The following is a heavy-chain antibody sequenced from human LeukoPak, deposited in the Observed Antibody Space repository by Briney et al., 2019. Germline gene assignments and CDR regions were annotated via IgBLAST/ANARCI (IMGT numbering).Heavy chain of an antibody. CDR1: GFTFDAYA. D-gene: IGHD6-6*01. Sequence: GGSLRLSCAASGFTFDAYAMHWVRQAPGKGLEWVSGISWNGGGMGYAVSVKGRFTISRDNAKNSLYLQMNSLRDEDTALYYCAKDITGGRSSPYFDSWGQGTLVTVSS. CDR3: AKDITGGRSSPYFDS. J-gene: IGHJ4*02. V-gene: IGHV3-9*01. CDR2: ISWNGGGM.